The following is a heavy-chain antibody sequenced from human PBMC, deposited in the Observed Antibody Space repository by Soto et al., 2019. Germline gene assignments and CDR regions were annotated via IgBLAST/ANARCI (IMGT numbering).Heavy chain of an antibody. D-gene: IGHD6-6*01. Sequence: QVHLVQSGAEVKKPGASVKVSCKTSGYTFTSYGISWVRQAPGQGLEWMGWISPFIGNTNHAQKFQGRVTMTTDTSTSTAYMDLTSLRSDDTAVYYCATGRSSSSGTNDYWGQGTLVTVSS. CDR3: ATGRSSSSGTNDY. CDR1: GYTFTSYG. V-gene: IGHV1-18*01. J-gene: IGHJ4*02. CDR2: ISPFIGNT.